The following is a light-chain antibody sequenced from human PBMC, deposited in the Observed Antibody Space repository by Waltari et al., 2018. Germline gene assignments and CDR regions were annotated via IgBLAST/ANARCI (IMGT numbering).Light chain of an antibody. J-gene: IGKJ4*01. CDR3: QQYYRVPLT. Sequence: DIVMTQSPDSLAVSLGERATLNCKSSQGILDGSNNRNSLAWYQQKPGQSPNLLIYWASTRESGVPDRFSGSGSGTDFSLTISSLQAEDVAVYYCQQYYRVPLTFGGGTKIEIK. CDR2: WAS. V-gene: IGKV4-1*01. CDR1: QGILDGSNNRNS.